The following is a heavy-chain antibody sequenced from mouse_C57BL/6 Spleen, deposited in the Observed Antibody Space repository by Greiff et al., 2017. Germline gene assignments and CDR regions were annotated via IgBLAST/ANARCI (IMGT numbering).Heavy chain of an antibody. V-gene: IGHV7-3*01. CDR3: ASSGYAMDY. Sequence: EVNVVESGGGLVQPGGSLSLSCAASGFTFTDYYMSWVRQPPGKALEWLGFIRNKANGYTTEYSASVKGRFTISRDNSQSILYLQMNALRAEDSATNYCASSGYAMDYWGQGTSVTVSS. CDR1: GFTFTDYY. CDR2: IRNKANGYTT. J-gene: IGHJ4*01.